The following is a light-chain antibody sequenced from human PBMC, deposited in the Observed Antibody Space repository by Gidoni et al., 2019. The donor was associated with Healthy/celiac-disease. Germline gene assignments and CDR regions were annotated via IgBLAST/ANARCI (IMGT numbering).Light chain of an antibody. CDR2: AAS. CDR3: QQRSNWPPGLT. J-gene: IGKJ4*01. CDR1: QSVSSH. V-gene: IGKV3-11*01. Sequence: EIVLTQSPATLSLSPGERATLSCRASQSVSSHLAWYQQKPGQAPRLLIYAASNRATGIPARFSGSGSGTDFTLTISSLEPEDFAVYYCQQRSNWPPGLTFGGGTKVEIK.